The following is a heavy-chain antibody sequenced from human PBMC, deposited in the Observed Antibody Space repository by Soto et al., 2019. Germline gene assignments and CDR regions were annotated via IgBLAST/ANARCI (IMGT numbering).Heavy chain of an antibody. CDR3: ARVGYWRGWQFGH. CDR2: ISTDGSAT. J-gene: IGHJ1*01. CDR1: GFTFSSYW. V-gene: IGHV3-74*01. D-gene: IGHD3-3*01. Sequence: EVQLVESGGGLVQPGGSLRLSCAASGFTFSSYWMHWVRQAPGKGLVWVSRISTDGSATGYADSVKGRFTISRDNALNAADLPVNCLSARVSAGYCGARVGYWRGWQFGHRGPGTLVPRSS.